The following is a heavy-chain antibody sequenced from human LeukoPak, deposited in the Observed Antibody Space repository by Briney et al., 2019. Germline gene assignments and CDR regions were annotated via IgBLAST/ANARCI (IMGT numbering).Heavy chain of an antibody. D-gene: IGHD2-2*01. V-gene: IGHV3-9*03. CDR1: GFTFDDYA. CDR3: ARLVVPAAHDAFDI. J-gene: IGHJ3*02. Sequence: PGGSLRLSCAASGFTFDDYAMHWVRHAPGKGLEWVSGISWNSGSIGYADSVKGRFTISRDNAKNSLYLQMNSLRAEDMALYYCARLVVPAAHDAFDIWGQGTMVTVSS. CDR2: ISWNSGSI.